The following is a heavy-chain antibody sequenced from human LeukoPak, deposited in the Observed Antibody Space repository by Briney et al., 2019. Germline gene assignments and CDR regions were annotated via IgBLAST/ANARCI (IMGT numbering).Heavy chain of an antibody. CDR2: MTSSSHS. J-gene: IGHJ4*02. CDR1: GFTFSSYT. V-gene: IGHV3-21*01. D-gene: IGHD3-3*01. CDR3: ARDLDFWSGYKDY. Sequence: KPGGSLRLSCAASGFTFSSYTMNWVRQAPGKGLEWVSSMTSSSHSYYADSVEGRFTISRDNAKNSLFLQMNSLRAEDTAVYYCARDLDFWSGYKDYWGQGTLVTVSS.